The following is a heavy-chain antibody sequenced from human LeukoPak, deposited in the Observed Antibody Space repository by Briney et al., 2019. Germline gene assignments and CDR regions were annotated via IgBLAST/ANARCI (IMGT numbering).Heavy chain of an antibody. CDR2: IYYTGNT. CDR3: ARAQFVRDGMDV. V-gene: IGHV4-59*01. J-gene: IGHJ6*02. Sequence: SETLSLTCTVSGGFISSYYWSWIRQPPGKGLEWIEYIYYTGNTNYNPSLKSRVTISVDTSKNQFSLKLRSVTAADTAVYYCARAQFVRDGMDVWGQGTTVTVSS. D-gene: IGHD6-6*01. CDR1: GGFISSYY.